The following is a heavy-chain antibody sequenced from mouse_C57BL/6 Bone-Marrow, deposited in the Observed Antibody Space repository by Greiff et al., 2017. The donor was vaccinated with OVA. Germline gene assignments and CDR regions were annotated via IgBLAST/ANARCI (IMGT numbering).Heavy chain of an antibody. D-gene: IGHD2-1*01. CDR2: INPYNGGT. V-gene: IGHV1-19*01. CDR1: GYTFTDYS. J-gene: IGHJ3*01. Sequence: EVKLMESGPVLVKPGASVKMSCKASGYTFTDYSMNWVKQSHGKSLEWIGVINPYNGGTSYNQKFKGKATLTVDKSSSTAYMELNSLTSEDSAVYYCARFNYRFAYWGQGTLVTVSA. CDR3: ARFNYRFAY.